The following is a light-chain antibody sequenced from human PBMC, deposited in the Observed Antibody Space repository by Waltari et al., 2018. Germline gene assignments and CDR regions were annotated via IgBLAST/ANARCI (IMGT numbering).Light chain of an antibody. CDR2: SNG. V-gene: IGLV1-44*01. J-gene: IGLJ3*02. CDR1: SSNIGGNI. CDR3: VAWDDTLSGMV. Sequence: QSVLTQPPSASGTPGPRVTISCSGSSSNIGGNIVNWYRQVPGTAPKLLIHSNGRRPSRVPDRFSGSKAGTSASLAISGLQSEDEADYYCVAWDDTLSGMVFGGGTKLTVL.